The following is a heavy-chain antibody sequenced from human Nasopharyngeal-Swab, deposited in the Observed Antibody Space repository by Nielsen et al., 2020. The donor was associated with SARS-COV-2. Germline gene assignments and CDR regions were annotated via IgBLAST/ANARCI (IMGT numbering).Heavy chain of an antibody. V-gene: IGHV4-39*01. CDR1: GASISSMAYH. CDR2: IPFTGKT. Sequence: SDPLSPTFSLPGASISSMAYHGAWILQSPGKGLQWIGNIPFTGKTYGSSSLTSRVTLSVDTPNNQFSLRLRSVTAADVAVYYCARSFCSTTSCYIGDYWGQGTLVTVSS. J-gene: IGHJ4*02. D-gene: IGHD2-2*01. CDR3: ARSFCSTTSCYIGDY.